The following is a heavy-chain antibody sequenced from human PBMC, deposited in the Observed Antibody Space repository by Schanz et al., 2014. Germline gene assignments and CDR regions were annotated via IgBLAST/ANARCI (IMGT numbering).Heavy chain of an antibody. Sequence: QVQLVQSGAEVKKLGASVKVSCKASGYTFTDYYMHWVRQAPGQGLEWMGWINPKNGATNYAQKFQGRVTMTTDTSISTAYMELSRLRSDDTAVYYCARESVSRTRLFDPWGQGTLVTVSS. CDR1: GYTFTDYY. CDR2: INPKNGAT. J-gene: IGHJ5*02. CDR3: ARESVSRTRLFDP. V-gene: IGHV1-2*02. D-gene: IGHD3-3*01.